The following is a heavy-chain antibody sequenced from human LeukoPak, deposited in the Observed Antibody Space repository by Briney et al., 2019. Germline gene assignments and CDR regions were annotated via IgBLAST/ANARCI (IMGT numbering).Heavy chain of an antibody. J-gene: IGHJ4*02. V-gene: IGHV5-51*01. D-gene: IGHD3-22*01. CDR1: GYSFTSYW. CDR2: IYPGDSDT. CDR3: ASRLPFYDSSGYYYDY. Sequence: GESLNISCKGSGYSFTSYWIGWVRQMPGKGLEWMGIIYPGDSDTRYSPSFQGQVTISADKSISTAYLQWSSLKASDTAVYYCASRLPFYDSSGYYYDYWGQGTLVTVSS.